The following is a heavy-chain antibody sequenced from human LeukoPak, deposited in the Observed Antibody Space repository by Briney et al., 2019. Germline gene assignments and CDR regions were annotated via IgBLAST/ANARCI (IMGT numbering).Heavy chain of an antibody. J-gene: IGHJ4*02. D-gene: IGHD5-12*01. Sequence: PGGSLRLSCAASGITSSTYSMTWVRQAPGKGLEWVSSISSSSNYIYYADSVKGRFTISRDNAKNSLNLQMNSLRAEDTAVYYCARGKYSGPIGAFDYWGQGTLVTVSS. CDR3: ARGKYSGPIGAFDY. V-gene: IGHV3-21*01. CDR1: GITSSTYS. CDR2: ISSSSNYI.